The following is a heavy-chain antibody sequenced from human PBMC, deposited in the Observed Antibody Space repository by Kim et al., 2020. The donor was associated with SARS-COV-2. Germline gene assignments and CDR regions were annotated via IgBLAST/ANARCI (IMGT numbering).Heavy chain of an antibody. CDR2: IYYSGST. D-gene: IGHD4-17*01. CDR1: GGSISSGGYY. CDR3: ARDLSDYGDNWFDP. V-gene: IGHV4-31*03. Sequence: SETLSLTCTVSGGSISSGGYYWSWIRQHPGKGLEWIGYIYYSGSTYYNPSLKSRVTISVDTSKNQFSLKLSSVTAADTAVYYCARDLSDYGDNWFDPWGQGTLVTVSS. J-gene: IGHJ5*02.